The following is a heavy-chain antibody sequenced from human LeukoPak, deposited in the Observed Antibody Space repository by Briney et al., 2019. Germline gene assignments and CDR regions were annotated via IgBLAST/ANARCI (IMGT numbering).Heavy chain of an antibody. V-gene: IGHV4-39*01. CDR1: GGSISGSSYY. Sequence: RPSETLSLTCTVSGGSISGSSYYWGWIRQPPGKGLEWIGSVYYSGSTYYNPSLKSRVTISVDTSKNQFSLKMSSVTAADTTLFYCARHRGGSSPSVFDSWGQGTLVTVSS. J-gene: IGHJ4*02. CDR2: VYYSGST. CDR3: ARHRGGSSPSVFDS. D-gene: IGHD2-15*01.